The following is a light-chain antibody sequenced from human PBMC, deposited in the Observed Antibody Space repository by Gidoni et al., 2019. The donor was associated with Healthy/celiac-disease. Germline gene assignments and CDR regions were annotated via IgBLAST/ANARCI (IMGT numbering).Light chain of an antibody. J-gene: IGKJ4*01. CDR1: QSISSY. CDR3: QQSYSTPR. V-gene: IGKV1-39*01. Sequence: IQMTQSPSSLSASVGDRVTITCRASQSISSYLNWYQQKPGKAPKLLIYTASSLQSGVPSRFSGSGSGTDFTLTISSLQPEDFATYYCQQSYSTPRFXGXTKVEIK. CDR2: TAS.